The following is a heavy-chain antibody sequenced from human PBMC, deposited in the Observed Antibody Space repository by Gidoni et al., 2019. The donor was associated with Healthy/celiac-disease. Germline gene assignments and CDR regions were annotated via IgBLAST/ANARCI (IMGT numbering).Heavy chain of an antibody. J-gene: IGHJ3*02. CDR3: VRHSGPGSFDI. D-gene: IGHD2-15*01. CDR2: IDYSGNT. CDR1: GGSISSNTYY. V-gene: IGHV4-39*01. Sequence: QLQLQESGPGPVKPSETLSLTCTVSGGSISSNTYYWAWVRQPPGKGLEWIGSIDYSGNTYYYPSLKSRVTISLDTSKTQYSLNLSSMNAADTAVYYCVRHSGPGSFDIWGQGTMVSVSS.